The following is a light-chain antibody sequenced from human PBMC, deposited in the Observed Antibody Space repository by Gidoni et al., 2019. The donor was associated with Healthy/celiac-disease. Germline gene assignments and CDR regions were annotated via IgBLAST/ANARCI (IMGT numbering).Light chain of an antibody. Sequence: DIVMTQSPATLSVSPGVRATLSCRASQSVSSNLAWYPQKTGQAPRLLIYGASTRATGIPARFSGSGSGTEFNLTISSLQSEDFAVYYCQQYNNWPPLTFGGGTKVEIK. CDR3: QQYNNWPPLT. V-gene: IGKV3-15*01. CDR1: QSVSSN. CDR2: GAS. J-gene: IGKJ4*01.